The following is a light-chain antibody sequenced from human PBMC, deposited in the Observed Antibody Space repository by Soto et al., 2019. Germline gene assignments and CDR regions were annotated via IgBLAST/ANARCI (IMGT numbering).Light chain of an antibody. CDR3: CSYAGSSTWV. V-gene: IGLV2-23*01. Sequence: QSALTQPASVSGSPGQSITISCTGSSSEVGSYNFVSWHQQHPGKAPKLMIYEGSKRPSGVANSFSGSKSGNTASLTISGLQDEDEADYYCCSYAGSSTWVFGGRTKLTVL. CDR1: SSEVGSYNF. J-gene: IGLJ3*02. CDR2: EGS.